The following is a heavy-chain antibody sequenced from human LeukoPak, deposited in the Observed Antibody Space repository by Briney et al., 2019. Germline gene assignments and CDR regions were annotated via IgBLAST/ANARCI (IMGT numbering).Heavy chain of an antibody. D-gene: IGHD1-26*01. CDR3: AREVGGGSYLAHVFDI. Sequence: PGGSLRLSCAVSGFTVRSYFMSWVRQAPGMGLEWVSLIYSGGTTYYADSVKGRFTISRDNSKNTLYLQMNSPRADDTAVYYCAREVGGGSYLAHVFDISGRGTMVTVSS. V-gene: IGHV3-53*01. CDR1: GFTVRSYF. J-gene: IGHJ3*02. CDR2: IYSGGTT.